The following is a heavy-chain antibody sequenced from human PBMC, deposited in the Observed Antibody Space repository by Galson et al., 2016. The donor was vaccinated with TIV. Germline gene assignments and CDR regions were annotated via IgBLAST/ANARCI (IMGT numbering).Heavy chain of an antibody. CDR1: GYTFTSYD. CDR3: ARSGDYRDY. J-gene: IGHJ4*02. Sequence: SVKVSCKATGYTFTSYDINWVRQATGQGLEWMGWMNPNSGNTGYAQKFRGRVTMTRNTSVRTAYMELSSMRSEDTAVYYCARSGDYRDYWGQGTLVTVSS. CDR2: MNPNSGNT. D-gene: IGHD4-17*01. V-gene: IGHV1-8*02.